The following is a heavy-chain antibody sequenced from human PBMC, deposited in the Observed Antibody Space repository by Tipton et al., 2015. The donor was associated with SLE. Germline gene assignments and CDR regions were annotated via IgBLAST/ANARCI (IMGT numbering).Heavy chain of an antibody. D-gene: IGHD4-17*01. CDR3: TTGSLTVSTEAEDW. J-gene: IGHJ4*02. Sequence: SLRLSCVASGFPFSNAWMSWFRQAPGKGLEWVGRIKSKAHGGTADNAAPVKGRFTISRDDSENTLYLNMNSLKTEDTAMYYCTTGSLTVSTEAEDWWGQGALVIVSS. CDR2: IKSKAHGGTA. V-gene: IGHV3-15*01. CDR1: GFPFSNAW.